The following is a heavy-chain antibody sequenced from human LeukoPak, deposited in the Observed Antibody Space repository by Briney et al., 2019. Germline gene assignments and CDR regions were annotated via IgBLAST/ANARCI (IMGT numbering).Heavy chain of an antibody. Sequence: GASVKVSCKASRYTFTGSYIHWVRQAPGQGLEWMGRINPNSGDTNYAQTFQGRVTMSRDTSISTAYMELSRLRSDDTAVYYCAREINSSAYYWGQGTLVTASS. D-gene: IGHD3-22*01. CDR1: RYTFTGSY. V-gene: IGHV1-2*06. J-gene: IGHJ4*02. CDR3: AREINSSAYY. CDR2: INPNSGDT.